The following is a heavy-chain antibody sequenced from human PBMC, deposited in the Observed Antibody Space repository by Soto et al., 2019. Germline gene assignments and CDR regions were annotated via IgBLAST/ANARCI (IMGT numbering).Heavy chain of an antibody. D-gene: IGHD3-10*01. V-gene: IGHV4-30-2*06. CDR3: ASLPTVRGVIGWFDP. J-gene: IGHJ5*02. Sequence: QLQLQESGSGLVKPSQTLSLTCAVSGGSINSDGYSWSWIRQSPGKGLQWIGYIHHTGRTYYSPPSSTPVSISINTSKTPFSPQLASVTAADTAVYYCASLPTVRGVIGWFDPWGQGTLVTVSS. CDR2: IHHTGRT. CDR1: GGSINSDGYS.